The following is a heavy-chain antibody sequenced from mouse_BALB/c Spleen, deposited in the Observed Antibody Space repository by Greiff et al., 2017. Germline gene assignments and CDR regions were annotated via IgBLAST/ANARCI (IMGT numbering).Heavy chain of an antibody. Sequence: EVQRVESGGGLVKPGGSLKLSCAASGFTFSSYTMSWVRQTPEKRLEWVAYISNGGGSTYYPDTVKGRFTISRDNAKNTLYLQMSSLKSEDTAMYYCARQDYGSNFYYAMDYWGQGTSVTVSS. CDR1: GFTFSSYT. J-gene: IGHJ4*01. D-gene: IGHD1-1*01. CDR2: ISNGGGST. CDR3: ARQDYGSNFYYAMDY. V-gene: IGHV5-12-2*01.